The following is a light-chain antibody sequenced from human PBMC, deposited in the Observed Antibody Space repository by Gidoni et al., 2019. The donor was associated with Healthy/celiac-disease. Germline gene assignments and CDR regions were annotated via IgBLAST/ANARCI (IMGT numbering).Light chain of an antibody. CDR3: QQYNNWPYT. CDR1: QSVSSN. CDR2: GAS. J-gene: IGKJ2*01. V-gene: IGKV3-15*01. Sequence: EIVMTQSPATLSVSPGEKATLSCRASQSVSSNLAWYQQKPGQAPRLRIYGASTRATGIPARFSGSGSGTEFTLTISSLQSEDFAVYYCQQYNNWPYTFAQXTKLEIK.